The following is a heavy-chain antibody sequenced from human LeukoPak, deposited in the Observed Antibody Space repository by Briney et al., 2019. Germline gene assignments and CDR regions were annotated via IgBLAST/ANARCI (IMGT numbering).Heavy chain of an antibody. V-gene: IGHV4-59*01. CDR1: GGSIGSYY. Sequence: PSETLSLTCTVSGGSIGSYYWSWIRQPPGKGLEWIGYIYYSGSTNYNPSLKSRVTISVDTSKNQFSLKLSSVTAADTAAYYCARYVVVTAYFDYWGQGTLVTVSS. CDR2: IYYSGST. D-gene: IGHD2-21*02. CDR3: ARYVVVTAYFDY. J-gene: IGHJ4*02.